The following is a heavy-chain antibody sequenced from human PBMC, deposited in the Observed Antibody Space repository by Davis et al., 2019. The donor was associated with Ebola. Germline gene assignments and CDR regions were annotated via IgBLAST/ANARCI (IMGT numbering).Heavy chain of an antibody. CDR2: IDWNDDK. Sequence: SGPTLVKPTQTLTLTCTFSGISLSTSGMCVSWIRQPPGKALEWLALIDWNDDKDYSTSLKTRLTISKDTSKNQVVLKMTNMDPVDTATYYCARIAVAGNYYYYGMDVWGQGTTVTVSS. J-gene: IGHJ6*02. CDR3: ARIAVAGNYYYYGMDV. CDR1: GISLSTSGMC. V-gene: IGHV2-70*01. D-gene: IGHD6-19*01.